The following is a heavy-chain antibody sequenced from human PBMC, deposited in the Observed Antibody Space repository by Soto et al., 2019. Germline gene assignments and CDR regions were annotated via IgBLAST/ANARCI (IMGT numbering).Heavy chain of an antibody. CDR3: ARESRSWYGSIWDY. J-gene: IGHJ4*02. CDR2: IYFSGGT. V-gene: IGHV4-59*12. CDR1: GGSISSYY. D-gene: IGHD6-13*01. Sequence: TLSLTCTVSGGSISSYYWSWIRQPPGKGLEWIGYIYFSGGTNYNPSLRSRVTISVDTSKNQFSLKLSSVTAADTAVYYCARESRSWYGSIWDYWGQGTLVTVSS.